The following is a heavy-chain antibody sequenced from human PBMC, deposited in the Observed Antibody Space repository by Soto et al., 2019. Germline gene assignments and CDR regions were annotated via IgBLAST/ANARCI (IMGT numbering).Heavy chain of an antibody. CDR3: SRDRTAVAGTDDAFDI. Sequence: PGGSLRISCATSGFTFSSYSMSWVRQAPGKGLEWVSYISSSSSTIYYADSVKGRFTISRDNAKNSLYLQMNRLRAEDTAVYYCSRDRTAVAGTDDAFDIWGQGTMVTVSS. CDR1: GFTFSSYS. D-gene: IGHD6-19*01. CDR2: ISSSSSTI. J-gene: IGHJ3*02. V-gene: IGHV3-48*01.